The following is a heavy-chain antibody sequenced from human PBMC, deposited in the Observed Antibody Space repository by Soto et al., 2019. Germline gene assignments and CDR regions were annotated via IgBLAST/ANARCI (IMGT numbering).Heavy chain of an antibody. CDR2: IIPIFGTA. V-gene: IGHV1-69*01. D-gene: IGHD6-13*01. J-gene: IGHJ4*02. CDR1: GGTFSSYA. Sequence: QVQLVQSGAEVKKPGSSVKVSCKASGGTFSSYASSWVRQAPGQGLEWMGGIIPIFGTANYAQKFQGRVTISADESTSTAYMQLSSLRSEDTDVYYCARGISSSWYCSFDYWGQGTLVTVSS. CDR3: ARGISSSWYCSFDY.